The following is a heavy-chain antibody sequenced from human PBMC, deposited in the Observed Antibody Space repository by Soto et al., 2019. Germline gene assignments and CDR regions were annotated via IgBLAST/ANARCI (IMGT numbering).Heavy chain of an antibody. CDR1: GFTFSNYA. CDR2: ISGSGDST. Sequence: EVQLLESGGGLVQPGGSLRLSCTASGFTFSNYAMSWVRQAPGKGLEWVSTISGSGDSTNYADSVKGQFAISRDNSNNMLYVQMDSLRVEDTAVYYCAKGNRRGYCSGGICYGYFDYWGQGTLVTVSS. J-gene: IGHJ4*02. CDR3: AKGNRRGYCSGGICYGYFDY. V-gene: IGHV3-23*01. D-gene: IGHD2-15*01.